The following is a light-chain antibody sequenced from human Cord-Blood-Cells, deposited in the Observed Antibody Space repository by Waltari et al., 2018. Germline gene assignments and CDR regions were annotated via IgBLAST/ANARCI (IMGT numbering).Light chain of an antibody. CDR1: QGISSY. CDR3: QQYYSYPRT. V-gene: IGKV1-8*01. CDR2: AAS. J-gene: IGKJ1*01. Sequence: AIRMTQSPSSLPASTGDRVTITCRASQGISSYLAWYQQKPGKAPKLLIYAASTLQSGVPSRFSGSGSGTDFTLTISCLQSEDFATYCCQQYYSYPRTFGQGTKVEIK.